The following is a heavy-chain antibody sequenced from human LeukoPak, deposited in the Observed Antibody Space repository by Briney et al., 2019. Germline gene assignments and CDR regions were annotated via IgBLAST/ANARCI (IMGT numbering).Heavy chain of an antibody. V-gene: IGHV1-46*01. Sequence: ASVKVSCKASGYTFTSYYMHWVRQAPGQGLEWMGIINPSGGSTSYAQKFQGRVTMTTDTSTSTAYMELRSLRSDDTAVYYCARERRNIVVVVAAGPTGYYYGMDVWGQGTTVTVSS. CDR1: GYTFTSYY. CDR2: INPSGGST. D-gene: IGHD2-15*01. J-gene: IGHJ6*02. CDR3: ARERRNIVVVVAAGPTGYYYGMDV.